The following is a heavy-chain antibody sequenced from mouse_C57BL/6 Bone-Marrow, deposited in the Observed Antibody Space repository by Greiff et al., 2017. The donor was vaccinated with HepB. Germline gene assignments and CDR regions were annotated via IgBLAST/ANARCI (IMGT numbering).Heavy chain of an antibody. V-gene: IGHV10-3*01. D-gene: IGHD1-1*01. CDR2: IRSKSSNYAT. CDR1: GFTFNTYA. Sequence: EVHLVESGGGLVQPKGSLKLSCAASGFTFNTYAMHWVRQAPGKGLEWVARIRSKSSNYATYYADSVKDRFTISRDDSQSMLYLQMNNLKTEDTAMYYCVRGAVVATDWYFDVWGTGTTVTVSS. J-gene: IGHJ1*03. CDR3: VRGAVVATDWYFDV.